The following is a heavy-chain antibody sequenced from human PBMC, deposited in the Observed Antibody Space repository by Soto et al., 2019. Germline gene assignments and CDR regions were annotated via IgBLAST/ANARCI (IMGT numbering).Heavy chain of an antibody. Sequence: ASVKVSCKASGYTFSNFAIHWVRQAPGQGLEWMGWISAYNCNTKYAHKFRGRVTMTTDTSTNTAYMDLRSLRSDDTAVYYCARHNSQWPNWFDPWGQGTPVTAPQ. CDR1: GYTFSNFA. D-gene: IGHD1-1*01. J-gene: IGHJ5*02. CDR2: ISAYNCNT. V-gene: IGHV1-18*01. CDR3: ARHNSQWPNWFDP.